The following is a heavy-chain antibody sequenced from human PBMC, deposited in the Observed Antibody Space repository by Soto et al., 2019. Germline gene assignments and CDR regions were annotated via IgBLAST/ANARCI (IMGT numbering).Heavy chain of an antibody. CDR3: ARDVFGYYYMDV. Sequence: QVQLVESGGGVVQPGRSLRLTCAASGFTFSSYGMHWVRQAPGKGLEWVAVIWYDGSNKYYADSVKGRFTISRDNSKNTLYLQMNSLRAEDTAVYYCARDVFGYYYMDVWGKGTTVTVSS. CDR1: GFTFSSYG. J-gene: IGHJ6*03. V-gene: IGHV3-33*01. CDR2: IWYDGSNK. D-gene: IGHD3-10*01.